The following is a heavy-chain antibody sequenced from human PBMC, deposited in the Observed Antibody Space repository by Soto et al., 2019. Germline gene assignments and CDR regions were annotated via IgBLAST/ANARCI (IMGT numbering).Heavy chain of an antibody. V-gene: IGHV3-21*01. Sequence: EVQLVESGGGLVKPGGSLRLSCADSGFTFSNYNMNWVRQAPGKGLEWVSSISSYSSYMYYADSVKGRFTISRDNAKNSLYLQMNSLRAEDTAVYYCARCLVSAYGSGSYDALDYWGQGILVTVSS. CDR3: ARCLVSAYGSGSYDALDY. CDR2: ISSYSSYM. CDR1: GFTFSNYN. J-gene: IGHJ4*02. D-gene: IGHD3-10*01.